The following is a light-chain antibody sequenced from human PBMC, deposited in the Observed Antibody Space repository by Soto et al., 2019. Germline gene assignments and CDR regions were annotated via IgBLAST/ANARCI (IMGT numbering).Light chain of an antibody. CDR1: QSISSW. CDR2: KAS. Sequence: DIQMTQSPSTLSASVGDRVTITCRASQSISSWLAWYQQKPGKAPKLLIYKASSLKSGIPSRFSGSGSGTEFTLTIRSLQPDDCATYYCQQYNSYSPWTFGQGTKVEIK. V-gene: IGKV1-5*03. J-gene: IGKJ1*01. CDR3: QQYNSYSPWT.